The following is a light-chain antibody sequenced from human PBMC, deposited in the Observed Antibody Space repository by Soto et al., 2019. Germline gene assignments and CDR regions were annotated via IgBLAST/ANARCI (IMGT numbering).Light chain of an antibody. CDR3: MQALQFPLT. CDR2: LSS. CDR1: QSLLHSNGFNY. V-gene: IGKV2-28*01. J-gene: IGKJ1*01. Sequence: DIVMTQSPLSLPVTPGEPASISCRSSQSLLHSNGFNYLDWYLQKPGQSPQLLIYLSSNLASGVPDRFSGSGSGTDFTLKISRVAAEDVGVYYCMQALQFPLTFGQGTKVEIK.